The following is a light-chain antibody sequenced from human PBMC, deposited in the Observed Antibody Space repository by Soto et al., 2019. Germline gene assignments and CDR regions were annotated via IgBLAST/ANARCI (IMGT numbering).Light chain of an antibody. V-gene: IGKV1-39*01. J-gene: IGKJ4*01. CDR2: AAS. CDR3: QQRGRWLT. Sequence: DIQMTQSPSSLSASAGDRVTITCRASENIRSYLNWYQQKPGKAPEVLIYAASRLQSGVSQRFSGSGSGTDFTLTISSLEPEDFAVYFCQQRGRWLTFGGGTKVEIK. CDR1: ENIRSY.